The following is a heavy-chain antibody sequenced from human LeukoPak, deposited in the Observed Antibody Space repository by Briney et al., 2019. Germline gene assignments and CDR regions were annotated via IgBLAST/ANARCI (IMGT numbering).Heavy chain of an antibody. CDR1: GYSISSGYY. Sequence: SETLSLTCTVSGYSISSGYYWGWIRQPPGKALEWIGSIYHSGSTYYNPSLKSRVTISVDTSKNQFSLKLSSVTAADTAVYYCARALVAMIDYWGQGTLVTVSS. V-gene: IGHV4-38-2*02. J-gene: IGHJ4*02. D-gene: IGHD5-12*01. CDR2: IYHSGST. CDR3: ARALVAMIDY.